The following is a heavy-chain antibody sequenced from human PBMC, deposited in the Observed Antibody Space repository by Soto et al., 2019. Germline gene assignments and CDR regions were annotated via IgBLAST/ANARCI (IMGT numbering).Heavy chain of an antibody. CDR1: GFTFTIYA. D-gene: IGHD6-19*01. CDR3: AKLVGYGSGWYPDY. J-gene: IGHJ4*02. Sequence: GGSLRLSCAASGFTFTIYAMSWVRQAPGKGLEWVSAISAGGGTPYYANSVKGRFTISRDNSKNTLFLQMNSLRAEDTAVYYRAKLVGYGSGWYPDYWGQGTPVTVSS. CDR2: ISAGGGTP. V-gene: IGHV3-23*01.